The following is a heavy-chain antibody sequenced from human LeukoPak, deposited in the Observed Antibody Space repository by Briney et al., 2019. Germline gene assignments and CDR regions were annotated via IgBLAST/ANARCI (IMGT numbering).Heavy chain of an antibody. CDR3: ARHPSIATTGRSYYYGMDV. D-gene: IGHD6-13*01. CDR1: GYSFISYW. J-gene: IGHJ6*02. CDR2: IYPGDSDT. V-gene: IGHV5-51*01. Sequence: GESLKISCKGSGYSFISYWIGWVRQMPGKGLEWMGIIYPGDSDTRYSPSFQGQVTISADKSISTAYLQWSSLKASDTAMYYCARHPSIATTGRSYYYGMDVWGQGTTVTVSS.